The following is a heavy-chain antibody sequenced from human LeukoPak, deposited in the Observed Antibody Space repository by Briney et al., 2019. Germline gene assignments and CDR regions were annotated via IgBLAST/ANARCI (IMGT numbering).Heavy chain of an antibody. CDR2: IKRKTDGGTI. CDR3: TTYDNSAYYSDY. V-gene: IGHV3-15*01. D-gene: IGHD3-22*01. CDR1: GFTFSNAW. Sequence: GGSLRLSCAAPGFTFSNAWMSWVRQAPGKGLEWVGRIKRKTDGGTIEYTAPVKGRFTISRDDSENTLYLQMNSLKAEDTAVYYCTTYDNSAYYSDYWGQGTLVTVSS. J-gene: IGHJ4*02.